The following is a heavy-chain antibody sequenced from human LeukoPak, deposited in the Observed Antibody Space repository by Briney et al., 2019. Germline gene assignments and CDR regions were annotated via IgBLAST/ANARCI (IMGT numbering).Heavy chain of an antibody. CDR3: ARGPGRAANWRAGGFSY. Sequence: EASVKVSCKASGYTFTSYDINWVRQATGQGLEWMGWMNPNSGNTGYAQKFQGRVTITRNTSISTAYMELSSLRSDDTAVYYCARGPGRAANWRAGGFSYWGQGTLVTVSS. D-gene: IGHD2-15*01. V-gene: IGHV1-8*01. CDR1: GYTFTSYD. CDR2: MNPNSGNT. J-gene: IGHJ4*02.